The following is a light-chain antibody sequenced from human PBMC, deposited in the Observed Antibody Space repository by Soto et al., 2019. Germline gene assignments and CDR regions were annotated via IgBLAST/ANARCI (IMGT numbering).Light chain of an antibody. CDR3: QQYGTLIT. Sequence: EIVMTQSPATLSVSPGERATLSCRASQSVSSNLAWYQQNPGQAPRLLIYGASTRATGIPARFSGSGSGAEFTLTISSLQSEDFVVYYCQQYGTLITFGQGTRLEIK. V-gene: IGKV3-15*01. J-gene: IGKJ5*01. CDR1: QSVSSN. CDR2: GAS.